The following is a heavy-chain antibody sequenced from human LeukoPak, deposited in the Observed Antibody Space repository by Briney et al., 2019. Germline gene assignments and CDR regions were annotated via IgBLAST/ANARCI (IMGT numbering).Heavy chain of an antibody. CDR2: INHSGST. Sequence: SETLSLTCAVYGGSFSGYYWSWIRQPPGKGLEWIGEINHSGSTNYNPSLKSRVTISVDTSKNQFSLKLSSVTAADTAVYYCARGRGALTYYYYYYMDVWGKGTTVTVSS. CDR3: ARGRGALTYYYYYYMDV. CDR1: GGSFSGYY. V-gene: IGHV4-34*01. J-gene: IGHJ6*03.